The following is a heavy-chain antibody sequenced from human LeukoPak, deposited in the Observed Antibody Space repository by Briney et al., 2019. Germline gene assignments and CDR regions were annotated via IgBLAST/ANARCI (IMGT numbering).Heavy chain of an antibody. Sequence: SVKVSCKASGGTFSSYAISWVRQAPGQGLEWMGGIIPISGTAHYAQKFQGRVTITADESTSTAYMELSSLRSEDTAVYYCARWDSSGYEAFDIWGQGTMVTVSS. CDR1: GGTFSSYA. V-gene: IGHV1-69*01. D-gene: IGHD3-22*01. CDR3: ARWDSSGYEAFDI. CDR2: IIPISGTA. J-gene: IGHJ3*02.